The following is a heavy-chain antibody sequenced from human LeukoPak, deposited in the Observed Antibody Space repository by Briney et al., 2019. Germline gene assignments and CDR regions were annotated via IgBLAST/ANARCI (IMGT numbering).Heavy chain of an antibody. V-gene: IGHV4-61*02. D-gene: IGHD3-10*01. CDR2: IYRTGST. Sequence: PSETLSLTCTVSGGSIDSGDDYWSWIRQPAGKGLEFIGRIYRTGSTTSNPSLQDRLTISIDTSKNQFSLQLTSVTAADTAVYYCARGYYAPPVGYYYMDLRGRGTTVTVSS. CDR3: ARGYYAPPVGYYYMDL. CDR1: GGSIDSGDDY. J-gene: IGHJ6*03.